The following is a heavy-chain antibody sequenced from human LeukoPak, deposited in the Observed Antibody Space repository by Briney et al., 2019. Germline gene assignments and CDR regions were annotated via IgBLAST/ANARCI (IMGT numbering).Heavy chain of an antibody. J-gene: IGHJ3*02. Sequence: GGSLRLSCAASGFTFSSYAMSWVRQAPGKGLEWVSAISGSGGSTYYADSVKGRLTISRDNSKNTLYLQMNSLRAEDTAVYYCAKPYYYGSGKGAFDIWGQGTMVTVSS. D-gene: IGHD3-10*01. CDR2: ISGSGGST. CDR1: GFTFSSYA. CDR3: AKPYYYGSGKGAFDI. V-gene: IGHV3-23*01.